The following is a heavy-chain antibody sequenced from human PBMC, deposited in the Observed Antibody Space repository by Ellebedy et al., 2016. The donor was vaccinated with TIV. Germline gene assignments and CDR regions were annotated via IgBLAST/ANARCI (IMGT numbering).Heavy chain of an antibody. CDR3: ARGWSGGGTSLDY. CDR2: ITFSSTNI. J-gene: IGHJ4*02. CDR1: GFAFRTST. D-gene: IGHD3-3*01. V-gene: IGHV3-21*01. Sequence: GESLKISXVGSGFAFRTSTMHWVRQAPGKGLEWVSSITFSSTNIHYADSMKGRFTISRDNGKNSLYLQMSSLRADDTAVYYCARGWSGGGTSLDYWGQGTLVTVSS.